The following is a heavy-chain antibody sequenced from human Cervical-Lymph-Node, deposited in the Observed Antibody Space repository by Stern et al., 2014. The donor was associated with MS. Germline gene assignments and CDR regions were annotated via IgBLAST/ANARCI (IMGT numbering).Heavy chain of an antibody. J-gene: IGHJ4*02. Sequence: VQLVESGGGVVQPGRSLRLSCAASGFTFSSYGFHWVRQAPGKGLEWVAVIWSDGSNKYYADSVKGRFTISRDSSKNTLYLQMNSLRAEDTAVYHCARDNGFYYFDYWGQGTLVTVSS. CDR3: ARDNGFYYFDY. D-gene: IGHD2-8*01. V-gene: IGHV3-33*01. CDR2: IWSDGSNK. CDR1: GFTFSSYG.